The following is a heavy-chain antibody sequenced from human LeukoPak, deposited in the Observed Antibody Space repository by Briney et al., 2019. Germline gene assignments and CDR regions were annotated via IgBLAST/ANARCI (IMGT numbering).Heavy chain of an antibody. CDR3: ARTYYYDSSGPTPQYYFDY. J-gene: IGHJ4*02. CDR1: GGPFSGYY. V-gene: IGHV4-34*01. Sequence: SETLSLTCAVYGGPFSGYYWSWIRQPPGKGLEWIGEINHSGSTNYNPSLKSRVTISVDTSKNQFSLKLSSVTAADTAVYYCARTYYYDSSGPTPQYYFDYWGQGTLVTVSS. CDR2: INHSGST. D-gene: IGHD3-22*01.